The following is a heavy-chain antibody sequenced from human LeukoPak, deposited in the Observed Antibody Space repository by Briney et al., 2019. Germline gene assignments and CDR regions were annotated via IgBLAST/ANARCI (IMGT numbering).Heavy chain of an antibody. V-gene: IGHV5-10-1*01. CDR1: GYSFTTYW. Sequence: GEPLRISCKGSGYSFTTYWITWVRQMPGKGLEWMGRIHTIDSYTNYSPSFQGHFTISADKSIITAYLQWSSLKASDTAMYYCTRQRSGCSLDFWGQGTLVSVSS. J-gene: IGHJ4*02. D-gene: IGHD6-19*01. CDR3: TRQRSGCSLDF. CDR2: IHTIDSYT.